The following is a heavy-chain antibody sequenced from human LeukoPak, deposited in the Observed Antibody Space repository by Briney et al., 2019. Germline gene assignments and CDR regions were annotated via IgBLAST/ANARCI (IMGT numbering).Heavy chain of an antibody. CDR2: INTNTGNP. V-gene: IGHV7-4-1*01. CDR1: GYTFTSYA. D-gene: IGHD6-6*01. J-gene: IGHJ1*01. CDR3: ARGSRIAAHRYFQH. Sequence: ASVKVSCKASGYTFTSYAMNWVRQAPGQGLEWMGWINTNTGNPTYAQGFTGRFVFSLDTSVSTAYLQIGSLKAEDTAVYYCARGSRIAAHRYFQHWGQGTLVTVSS.